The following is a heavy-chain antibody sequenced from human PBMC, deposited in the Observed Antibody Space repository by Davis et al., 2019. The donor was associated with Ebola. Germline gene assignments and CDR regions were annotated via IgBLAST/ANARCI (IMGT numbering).Heavy chain of an antibody. V-gene: IGHV5-51*01. CDR1: GYTFSNYW. CDR3: ARRRVIHDLSTNDYFDF. J-gene: IGHJ4*02. Sequence: GESLKISCKGSGYTFSNYWIGWVRQMPGKGLEWMGIIYPGDSDTRYSPSFQGQVTISADKSISTAYLQWSSLKASDTAIYYCARRRVIHDLSTNDYFDFWGQGTLVTVSS. D-gene: IGHD5/OR15-5a*01. CDR2: IYPGDSDT.